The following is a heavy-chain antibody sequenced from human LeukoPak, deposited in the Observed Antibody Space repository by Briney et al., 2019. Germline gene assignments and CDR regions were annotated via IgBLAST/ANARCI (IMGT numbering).Heavy chain of an antibody. D-gene: IGHD3-22*01. J-gene: IGHJ3*02. CDR1: GFTFSDYY. V-gene: IGHV3-11*01. CDR2: ISSSGSTI. Sequence: GGSLRLSCAASGFTFSDYYMSWIRQAPGKGLEWVSYISSSGSTIYYADSVKGRFTISRDNAKNSLYLQMNSLRAEDTAVYYCARELKEDSGSDYYDRVDAFDIWGQGTMVTVSS. CDR3: ARELKEDSGSDYYDRVDAFDI.